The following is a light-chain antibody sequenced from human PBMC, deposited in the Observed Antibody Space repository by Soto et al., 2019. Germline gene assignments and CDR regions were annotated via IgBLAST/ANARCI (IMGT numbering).Light chain of an antibody. J-gene: IGLJ2*01. CDR1: TGTVTTGHY. CDR2: ETN. CDR3: LFSYSHGVV. Sequence: QAVVTQEPSLTVSPGGTVTLTCAASTGTVTTGHYSCWYQQKPGQAPRTLIYETNKKHSWTPDRFSGSLIGGRAALTLSGAHPDDEADYYCLFSYSHGVVFGGGTKLTVL. V-gene: IGLV7-46*01.